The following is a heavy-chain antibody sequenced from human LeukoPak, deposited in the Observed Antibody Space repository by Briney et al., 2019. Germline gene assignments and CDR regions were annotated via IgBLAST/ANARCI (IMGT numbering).Heavy chain of an antibody. D-gene: IGHD3-9*01. CDR3: AGDYNFLTGLNY. V-gene: IGHV3-73*01. CDR2: IGRQGDSDAT. J-gene: IGHJ4*02. Sequence: GGSLRLSCAASGLTFSGSGIHWVRQASGKGLGWLGRIGRQGDSDATRYAASLKGKFTISRVDSRNTAYLQMNSLKTEDTAVYYCAGDYNFLTGLNYWGQGTLVTVSS. CDR1: GLTFSGSG.